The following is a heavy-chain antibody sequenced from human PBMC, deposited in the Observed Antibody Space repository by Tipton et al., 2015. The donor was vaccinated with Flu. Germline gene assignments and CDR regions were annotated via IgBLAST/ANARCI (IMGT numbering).Heavy chain of an antibody. V-gene: IGHV5-51*03. J-gene: IGHJ3*02. CDR1: GDRDRFTYYW. CDR2: IYPGNSDT. D-gene: IGHD4-23*01. Sequence: VQLVQSGAEVKKPGESLKISCRDTGDRDRFTYYWIGWVRQMPGKGLEWLGVIYPGNSDTRYSPSFRGQVTFSADTSITTAYLHWRSLKASDTAIYFCARLRTPVVTPREAFDIWGQGTLVTVSS. CDR3: ARLRTPVVTPREAFDI.